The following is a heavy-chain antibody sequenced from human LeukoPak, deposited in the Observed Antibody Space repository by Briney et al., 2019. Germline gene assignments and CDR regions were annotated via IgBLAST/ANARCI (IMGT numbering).Heavy chain of an antibody. CDR1: GYTFTSYA. V-gene: IGHV7-4-1*02. CDR2: INTNTGNP. Sequence: AASVKVSCKASGYTFTSYAVNWVRQAPGQGLEWMGWINTNTGNPTYAQGFTGRFVFSLDTSVSTAYLQISSLKAEDTAVYHCARARTHYYYNYMDVWGKGTTVTVSS. J-gene: IGHJ6*03. CDR3: ARARTHYYYNYMDV.